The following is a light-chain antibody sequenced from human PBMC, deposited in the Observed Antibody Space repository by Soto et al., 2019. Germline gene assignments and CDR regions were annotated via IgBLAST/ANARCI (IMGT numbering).Light chain of an antibody. CDR2: GAS. J-gene: IGKJ4*01. Sequence: EIVMTQSPATLSVSPGERATLSCRASQSVSSNLAWYQQKPGQAPRLLIYGASTRATGIPARFSGSGSGADFTLTISSLQSEDFAVYYCQQRSNWLTFGGGTKVDIK. CDR3: QQRSNWLT. CDR1: QSVSSN. V-gene: IGKV3-15*01.